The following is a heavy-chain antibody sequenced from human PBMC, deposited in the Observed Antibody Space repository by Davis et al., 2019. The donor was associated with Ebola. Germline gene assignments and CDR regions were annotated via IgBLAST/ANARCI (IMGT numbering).Heavy chain of an antibody. CDR1: GFTFSSYG. CDR3: ARGKLGHDAFDI. D-gene: IGHD7-27*01. V-gene: IGHV3-33*01. J-gene: IGHJ3*02. CDR2: IWYDGSNK. Sequence: GGSLRLSCAASGFTFSSYGMHWVRQAPGKGLEWVAVIWYDGSNKYYADSVKGRFTISRDNAKNSLYLQMNSQRAEDTAVYYGARGKLGHDAFDIWGQGTMVTVSS.